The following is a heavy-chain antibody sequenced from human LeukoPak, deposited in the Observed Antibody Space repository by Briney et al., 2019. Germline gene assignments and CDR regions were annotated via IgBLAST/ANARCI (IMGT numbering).Heavy chain of an antibody. V-gene: IGHV3-7*01. CDR2: IKQDGNDK. J-gene: IGHJ4*02. CDR3: ARGRKDSSGWYSYGFD. CDR1: GFTFSNYW. D-gene: IGHD6-19*01. Sequence: PGGSLRLSCAASGFTFSNYWMTWVRQAPGKGLEWVANIKQDGNDKYYVDSVKGRFNISRDNAKNSLYLQMNSLRAEDTAVYYCARGRKDSSGWYSYGFDWGQGTLVTVSS.